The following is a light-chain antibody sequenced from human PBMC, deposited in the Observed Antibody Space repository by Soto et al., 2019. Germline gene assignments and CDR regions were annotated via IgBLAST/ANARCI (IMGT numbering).Light chain of an antibody. Sequence: EIVLTQSPGTLSLSPGEIATLSCRADRSVSDTLLTWFQQKPGQSPRLLIFGTSNRAPGIPDRFSGSGSGTDFTLTISRLEPDDFAVYYCQHYGDSSWTFGQGTKVEIK. CDR1: RSVSDTL. CDR3: QHYGDSSWT. CDR2: GTS. V-gene: IGKV3-20*01. J-gene: IGKJ1*01.